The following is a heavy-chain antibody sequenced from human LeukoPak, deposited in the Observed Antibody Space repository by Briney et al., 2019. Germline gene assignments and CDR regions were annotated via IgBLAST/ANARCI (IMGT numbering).Heavy chain of an antibody. CDR3: ARPYEYGPLNWYFDL. CDR2: IYHSGST. J-gene: IGHJ2*01. Sequence: PSETLSLTCTVSGYSISSGYYWGWIRPPPGKGLEWIGSIYHSGSTYYNPSLKSRVTISVDTSKNQFSLKLSSVTAADTAVYYCARPYEYGPLNWYFDLWGRGTLVTVSS. D-gene: IGHD6-6*01. V-gene: IGHV4-38-2*02. CDR1: GYSISSGYY.